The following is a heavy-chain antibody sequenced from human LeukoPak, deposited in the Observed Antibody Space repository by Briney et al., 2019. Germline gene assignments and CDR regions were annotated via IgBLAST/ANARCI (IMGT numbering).Heavy chain of an antibody. Sequence: HPGRSLRLSCAASGFTFSNYAMSWVRQAPGKGLEWVSGISGSGDITHYADSVKGRFTISRDNSKNTLYVQMNSLRAEDTAVYYCARVIVSYAFDYWGQGTLVTVSS. D-gene: IGHD1-26*01. V-gene: IGHV3-23*01. CDR3: ARVIVSYAFDY. CDR2: ISGSGDIT. J-gene: IGHJ4*02. CDR1: GFTFSNYA.